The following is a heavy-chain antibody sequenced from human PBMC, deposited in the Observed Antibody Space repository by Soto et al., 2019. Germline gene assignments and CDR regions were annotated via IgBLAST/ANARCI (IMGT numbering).Heavy chain of an antibody. V-gene: IGHV3-33*01. D-gene: IGHD6-19*01. CDR1: GFTFSSYG. Sequence: QVQLVESGGGVVQPGRSLRLSCAASGFTFSSYGMHWVRQAPGKGLEWVAVIWYDGSNKYYADSVKGRFTISRDNSKSTLYLQMNSLRAEDTAVYYCARDSSPAGTLDYWGQGTLVTVSS. CDR3: ARDSSPAGTLDY. J-gene: IGHJ4*02. CDR2: IWYDGSNK.